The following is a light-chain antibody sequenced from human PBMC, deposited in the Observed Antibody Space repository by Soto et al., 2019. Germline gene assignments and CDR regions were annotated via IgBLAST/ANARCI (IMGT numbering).Light chain of an antibody. V-gene: IGKV1-39*01. CDR1: QSISNL. J-gene: IGKJ4*01. CDR3: QQCFSTPLLT. CDR2: GAS. Sequence: DIQMTQSPSSLSASVGDRVTITCRASQSISNLLNWYQQKPWQAPQLLIYGASNLESGVPSTFSGSGAGTDFTLTISSLQPEDFATYYCQQCFSTPLLTFGGGTKVEIK.